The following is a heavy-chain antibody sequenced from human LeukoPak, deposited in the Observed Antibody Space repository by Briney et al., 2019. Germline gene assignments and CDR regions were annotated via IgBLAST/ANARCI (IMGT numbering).Heavy chain of an antibody. Sequence: SETLSLTCTVSGGSIISSSYNWGWIRQPPGKGLEWIGTIYYSGTTYYNPSLQSRVTISVYTSKNEFSLKVNSVTAADTAVYYCARLPTGFPNWFDPWGQGTRVTVSS. CDR1: GGSIISSSYN. D-gene: IGHD2-8*02. CDR3: ARLPTGFPNWFDP. J-gene: IGHJ5*02. V-gene: IGHV4-39*01. CDR2: IYYSGTT.